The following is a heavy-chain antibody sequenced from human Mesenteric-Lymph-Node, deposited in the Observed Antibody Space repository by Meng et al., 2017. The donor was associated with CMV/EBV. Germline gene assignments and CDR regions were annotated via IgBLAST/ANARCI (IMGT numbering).Heavy chain of an antibody. CDR1: GGSFRGFV. V-gene: IGHV4-34*01. CDR3: ARVCSSTSCNDY. Sequence: CAVYGGSFRGFVWSWIRLPPGKGLEWIGEINQSGSTNYNPSLKSRVTMSVDTSKNQFSLKLRSVTAADTAIYYCARVCSSTSCNDYWGQGTLVTVSS. J-gene: IGHJ4*02. CDR2: INQSGST. D-gene: IGHD2-2*01.